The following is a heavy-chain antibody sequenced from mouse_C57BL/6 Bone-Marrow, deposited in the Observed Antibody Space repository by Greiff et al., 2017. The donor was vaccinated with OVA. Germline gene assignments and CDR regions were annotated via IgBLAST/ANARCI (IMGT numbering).Heavy chain of an antibody. CDR1: GYTFTGYW. CDR2: ILPGSGST. Sequence: VQLQQSGAELMKPGASVKLSCKATGYTFTGYWIEWVKQRPGHGLEWIGEILPGSGSTNYNEKFKGKATFTADTSSNTAYMQLSSLTTEDSAIYYCARGRAYYSNYSYAMDYWGQGTSVTVSS. V-gene: IGHV1-9*01. D-gene: IGHD2-5*01. J-gene: IGHJ4*01. CDR3: ARGRAYYSNYSYAMDY.